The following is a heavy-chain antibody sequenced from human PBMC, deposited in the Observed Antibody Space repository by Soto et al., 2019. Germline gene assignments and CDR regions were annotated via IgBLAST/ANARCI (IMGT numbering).Heavy chain of an antibody. CDR3: ARSYGSGSYIFDY. V-gene: IGHV4-39*01. Sequence: SETLSLTCTVSGGSISSSSYYWGWIRQPPGKGLEWIGSIYYSGSTYYNPSLKSRVTISVDTSKNQFSLKLSSVTAADTAVYYCARSYGSGSYIFDYWGQGTLVTSPQ. CDR2: IYYSGST. J-gene: IGHJ4*02. D-gene: IGHD3-10*01. CDR1: GGSISSSSYY.